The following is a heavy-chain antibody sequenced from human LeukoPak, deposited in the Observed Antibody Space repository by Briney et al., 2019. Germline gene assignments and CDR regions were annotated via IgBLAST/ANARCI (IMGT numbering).Heavy chain of an antibody. CDR3: ARDRAMVRGVIKRDY. D-gene: IGHD3-10*01. Sequence: SETLSLTCAVYGGSFSGYYWSWIRQPPGKGLEWVGEINHSGSTNYNPSLKSRVTISVDTSKNQFSLKLSSVTAADTAVYYCARDRAMVRGVIKRDYWGQGTLVTVSS. CDR1: GGSFSGYY. J-gene: IGHJ4*02. CDR2: INHSGST. V-gene: IGHV4-34*01.